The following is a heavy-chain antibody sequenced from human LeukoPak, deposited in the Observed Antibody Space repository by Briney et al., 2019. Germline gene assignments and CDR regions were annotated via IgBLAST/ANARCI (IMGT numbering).Heavy chain of an antibody. V-gene: IGHV3-23*01. Sequence: GGSLRLSCAASGFTFSNCAITWVRQAPGKGLEWVSSISCGGDNTDYADSVKGRFTVSRDKSKNTVYLQINSLRAEDTAIYYCAKGGEGYYDIAYWGQGTLVTVSS. J-gene: IGHJ4*02. D-gene: IGHD3-22*01. CDR1: GFTFSNCA. CDR2: ISCGGDNT. CDR3: AKGGEGYYDIAY.